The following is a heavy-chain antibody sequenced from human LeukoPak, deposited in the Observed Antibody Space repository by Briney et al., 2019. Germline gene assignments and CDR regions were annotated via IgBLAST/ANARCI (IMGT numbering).Heavy chain of an antibody. J-gene: IGHJ4*02. V-gene: IGHV3-74*01. Sequence: GGSLRLSCAASGFAFRTYWMHWVRQTPGQGLVWVSRINSDGSTTNYADSVKGRFTVSRDNAQNTLYLQMSSLRAEDTAVYYCARAGNYYFEYWGQGALVTVSS. CDR3: ARAGNYYFEY. CDR1: GFAFRTYW. D-gene: IGHD3-10*01. CDR2: INSDGSTT.